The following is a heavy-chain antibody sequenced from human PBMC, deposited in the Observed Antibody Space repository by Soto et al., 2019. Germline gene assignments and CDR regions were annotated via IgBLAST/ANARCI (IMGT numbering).Heavy chain of an antibody. D-gene: IGHD2-2*01. CDR3: AKAVGYCGSTSCYALYYFDY. J-gene: IGHJ4*02. Sequence: QPGGSLRLSCAASGFTFSRYWMDWVRQAPRKGLEWVSAISGSGGSTYYVDSVKGRFTISRDNSKNTLYLQMNSLRAEDTAVYYCAKAVGYCGSTSCYALYYFDYWGQGTLVTVSS. V-gene: IGHV3-23*01. CDR1: GFTFSRYW. CDR2: ISGSGGST.